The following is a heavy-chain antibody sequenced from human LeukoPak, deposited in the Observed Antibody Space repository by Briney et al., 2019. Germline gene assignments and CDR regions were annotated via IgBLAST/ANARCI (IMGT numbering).Heavy chain of an antibody. CDR1: GGSISSYY. J-gene: IGHJ3*02. Sequence: SETLSLTCTVSGGSISSYYGSWIRQPPGKGLEWIGYIYYSGSTNYNPPLKSRVTISVDTSKNQFSLKLSSVTAADTAVYYCARRWTYYYDSSGYYYVWSAFDIWGQGTMVTVSS. V-gene: IGHV4-59*01. CDR3: ARRWTYYYDSSGYYYVWSAFDI. D-gene: IGHD3-22*01. CDR2: IYYSGST.